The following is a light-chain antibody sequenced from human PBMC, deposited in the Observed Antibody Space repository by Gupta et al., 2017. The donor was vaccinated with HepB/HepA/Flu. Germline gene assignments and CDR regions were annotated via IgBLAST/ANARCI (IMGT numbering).Light chain of an antibody. Sequence: GDRVTITCRASQGIGNYLAWYQQKPGKVPKLLIYTASTLQSGVPSRFSGSGSGTDFTLTINSLQPEDVATYYCQKYNSVPITFGPGTKVDIK. CDR3: QKYNSVPIT. CDR1: QGIGNY. CDR2: TAS. V-gene: IGKV1-27*01. J-gene: IGKJ3*01.